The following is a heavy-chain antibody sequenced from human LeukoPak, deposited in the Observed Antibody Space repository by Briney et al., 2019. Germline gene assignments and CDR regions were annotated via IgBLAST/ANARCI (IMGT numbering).Heavy chain of an antibody. CDR1: GGSISSSRYY. J-gene: IGHJ2*01. Sequence: SETLSLTCAVSGGSISSSRYYWGWIRQPPGKGLEWIGSIYSSGSVYYNPSLKSRVTISLDTSKNQFSLKLSSVTAADTAVYYCSTRNILAWYFDLWGRGTLVTVSS. CDR2: IYSSGSV. V-gene: IGHV4-39*01. CDR3: STRNILAWYFDL. D-gene: IGHD3-9*01.